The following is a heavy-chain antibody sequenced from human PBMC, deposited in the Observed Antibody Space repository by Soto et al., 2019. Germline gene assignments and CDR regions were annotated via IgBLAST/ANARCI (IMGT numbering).Heavy chain of an antibody. J-gene: IGHJ6*02. Sequence: SETLSLTCAVYGGSFSGYYWSWIRQPPGKGLEWIGEINHSGSTNYNPSLKSRVTISVDTSKNQFSLKLSSVTAADTAVYYCAKAVAGTTLYGMDVWGQGTTVTVSS. CDR3: AKAVAGTTLYGMDV. V-gene: IGHV4-34*01. D-gene: IGHD6-19*01. CDR2: INHSGST. CDR1: GGSFSGYY.